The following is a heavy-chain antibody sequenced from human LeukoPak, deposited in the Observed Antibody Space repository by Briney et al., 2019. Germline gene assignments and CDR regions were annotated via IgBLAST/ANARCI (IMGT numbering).Heavy chain of an antibody. V-gene: IGHV3-30-3*01. J-gene: IGHJ6*03. CDR2: ISYDGSNK. CDR3: ARVNDILTGYYMDV. D-gene: IGHD3-9*01. CDR1: GFTFSSYA. Sequence: GGSLRLSCAASGFTFSSYAMHWVRQAPGKGLEWVAVISYDGSNKYYADSVKGRFTISRDNAKNSLYLQMNSLRAEDTAVYYCARVNDILTGYYMDVWGKGTTVTVSS.